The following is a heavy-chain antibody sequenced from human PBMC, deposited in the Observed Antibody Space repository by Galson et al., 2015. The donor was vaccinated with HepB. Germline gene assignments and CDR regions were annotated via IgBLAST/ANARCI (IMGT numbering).Heavy chain of an antibody. D-gene: IGHD1-20*01. J-gene: IGHJ4*02. CDR2: INQNGSEL. V-gene: IGHV3-7*05. CDR3: VSGMTEFDY. Sequence: SLRLSCAASAFIFSDYWMTWVRQAPGKGLEWVANINQNGSELYYVDSVEGRFTISRDNARRSLYLQMNFLRAEDTAVYYCVSGMTEFDYWGQGTLVTVSS. CDR1: AFIFSDYW.